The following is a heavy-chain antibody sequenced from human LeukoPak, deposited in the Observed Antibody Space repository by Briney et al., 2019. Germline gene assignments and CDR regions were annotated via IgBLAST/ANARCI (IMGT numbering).Heavy chain of an antibody. CDR2: ISYDGSNQ. J-gene: IGHJ4*02. CDR3: ARELTGYWQQY. Sequence: GRSLGLSCAASGFTFSNFAMHWVRQAPGKGLEWVAIISYDGSNQYYADSVKGRFTISRDSSQNTLYLQMNSLRAEDTAVYYCARELTGYWQQYWGQGTLVTVSP. V-gene: IGHV3-30*04. CDR1: GFTFSNFA. D-gene: IGHD3-9*01.